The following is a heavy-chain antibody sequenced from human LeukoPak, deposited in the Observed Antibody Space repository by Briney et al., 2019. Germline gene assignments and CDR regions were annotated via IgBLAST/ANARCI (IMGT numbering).Heavy chain of an antibody. CDR3: ARVRTVGATPDY. CDR2: INHSGST. D-gene: IGHD1-26*01. CDR1: GGSFSGYY. J-gene: IGHJ4*02. V-gene: IGHV4-34*01. Sequence: SETLSLTCDVYGGSFSGYYWSWIRQPPGKGLDLIGEINHSGSTNYNPSLKSRVTISVDTSKNQFSLKLSSVTAADTAVYYCARVRTVGATPDYWGQGTLVTVSS.